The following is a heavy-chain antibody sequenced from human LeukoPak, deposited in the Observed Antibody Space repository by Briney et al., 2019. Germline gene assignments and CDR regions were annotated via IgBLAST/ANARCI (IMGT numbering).Heavy chain of an antibody. D-gene: IGHD6-19*01. V-gene: IGHV2-70*04. Sequence: SGPARVNPTQTLTLTCTFSGFSLSTSAMRVSWIRQPPGKALEWLARIDWDDNKFYSTSLKTRLTISKDTSKNQVVLRMTNMDPVDTATYYCARLYSTGWYDYWGQGTLVTVSS. CDR3: ARLYSTGWYDY. CDR2: IDWDDNK. J-gene: IGHJ4*02. CDR1: GFSLSTSAMR.